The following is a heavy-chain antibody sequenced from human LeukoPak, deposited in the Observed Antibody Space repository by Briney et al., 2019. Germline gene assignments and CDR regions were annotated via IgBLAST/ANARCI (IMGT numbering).Heavy chain of an antibody. CDR3: AKDRYSSSWYAPFDY. J-gene: IGHJ4*02. CDR1: GFTFSSYA. Sequence: PGGSLRLSCAASGFTFSSYAMHWVRQAPGKGLEWVAGISYDGSNKYYADSVKGRFTISRDNSKNTLYLQMNSLGAEDTAVYYCAKDRYSSSWYAPFDYWGQGTLVTVSS. D-gene: IGHD6-13*01. CDR2: ISYDGSNK. V-gene: IGHV3-30-3*01.